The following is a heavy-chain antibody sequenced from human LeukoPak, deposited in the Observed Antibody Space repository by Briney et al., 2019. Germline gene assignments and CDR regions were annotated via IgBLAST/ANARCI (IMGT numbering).Heavy chain of an antibody. J-gene: IGHJ5*02. CDR2: IYYSGST. CDR3: ARGIAAASLYNWFDP. V-gene: IGHV4-59*01. Sequence: SETLSLTCTVSGGSISSYYWSWIRQPPGKGLEWIGYIYYSGSTNYNPSLKSRVTISVDTSKNQFSLKLSSVTAADTAVYYCARGIAAASLYNWFDPWGQGTLVTVSS. CDR1: GGSISSYY. D-gene: IGHD6-13*01.